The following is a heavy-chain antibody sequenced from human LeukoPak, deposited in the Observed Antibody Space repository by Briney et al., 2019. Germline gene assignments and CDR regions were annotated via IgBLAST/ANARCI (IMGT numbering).Heavy chain of an antibody. CDR2: ISYDGSNK. J-gene: IGHJ4*02. Sequence: GGSLRLSCAASGFTFSSYAMHWVRQAPGKGLEWVAVISYDGSNKYYADSVKGRFTISRDNSKNTLYLQMNSLRAEDTAVYYCARDPGYDSSGYVNYFDYWGQGTLVTVSS. CDR1: GFTFSSYA. CDR3: ARDPGYDSSGYVNYFDY. D-gene: IGHD3-22*01. V-gene: IGHV3-30-3*01.